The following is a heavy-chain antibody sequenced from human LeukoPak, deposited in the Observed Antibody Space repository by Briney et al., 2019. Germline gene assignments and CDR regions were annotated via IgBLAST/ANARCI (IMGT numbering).Heavy chain of an antibody. CDR1: GDSVSSNSAA. D-gene: IGHD3-16*02. CDR2: TYYRSKWYN. Sequence: SQTLSLTCAISGDSVSSNSAAWNWIMQSPSRGLEWLGRTYYRSKWYNDYAVSVKSRITINPDPSTNQFSLHQRSVTPENTARYYCTSAGGSFRFTPDVSDVWGQGTRVTVSS. J-gene: IGHJ3*01. V-gene: IGHV6-1*01. CDR3: TSAGGSFRFTPDVSDV.